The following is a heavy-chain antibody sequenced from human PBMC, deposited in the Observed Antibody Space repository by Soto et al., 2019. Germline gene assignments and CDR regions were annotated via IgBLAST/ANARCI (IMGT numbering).Heavy chain of an antibody. CDR2: IYYSGST. Sequence: QVQLQESGPGLVKPSETLSLTCTVSGDSISSFYWSWIRQPPGKGLEWIGNIYYSGSTNYNPSLKSRVTISIDTSRNQFSLRLRSVTAADTAVYYCARDPTYYDSSGLLSYNWLAPWGQGTLVTVSS. V-gene: IGHV4-59*01. CDR1: GDSISSFY. CDR3: ARDPTYYDSSGLLSYNWLAP. D-gene: IGHD3-22*01. J-gene: IGHJ5*02.